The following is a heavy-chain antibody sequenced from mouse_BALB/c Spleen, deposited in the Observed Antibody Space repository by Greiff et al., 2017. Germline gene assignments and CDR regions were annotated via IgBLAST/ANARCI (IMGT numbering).Heavy chain of an antibody. CDR1: GFTFSSYA. V-gene: IGHV5-9-4*01. CDR3: ARDGTPMDY. D-gene: IGHD4-1*01. Sequence: EVMLVESGGGLVKPGGSLKLSCAASGFTFSSYAMSWVRQSPEKRLEWVAEISSGGSYTYYPDTVTGRFTISRDNAKNTLYLEMSSLRSEDTAMYYCARDGTPMDYWGQGTSVTVSS. J-gene: IGHJ4*01. CDR2: ISSGGSYT.